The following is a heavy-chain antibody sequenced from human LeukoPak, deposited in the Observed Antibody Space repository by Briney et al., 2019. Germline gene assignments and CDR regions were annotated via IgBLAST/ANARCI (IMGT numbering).Heavy chain of an antibody. J-gene: IGHJ5*02. V-gene: IGHV3-21*01. CDR2: ISSSSYI. Sequence: GGSLRLSCAASGFTFSSYSMNWVRQAPGKGLEWVSSISSSSYIYYADSVKGRFTISRDNAKNSLYLQMNSLRAEDTAVYYCARLSSSSWYSLTYRWFDPWGQGTLVTVSS. D-gene: IGHD6-13*01. CDR1: GFTFSSYS. CDR3: ARLSSSSWYSLTYRWFDP.